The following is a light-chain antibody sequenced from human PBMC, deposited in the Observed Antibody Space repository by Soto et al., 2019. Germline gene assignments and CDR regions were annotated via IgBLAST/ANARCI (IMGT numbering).Light chain of an antibody. V-gene: IGKV3-15*01. CDR3: QQYDNWRT. CDR2: DAS. Sequence: EIVMTQSPGTLSVSPGERATLSCRASQSVTTKLAWYQQKPGQTPRLLIYDASTRATGIPGRFSGSGSGTEFTITISSLQSEDVAVYYCQQYDNWRTFGQGTKVEIK. J-gene: IGKJ1*01. CDR1: QSVTTK.